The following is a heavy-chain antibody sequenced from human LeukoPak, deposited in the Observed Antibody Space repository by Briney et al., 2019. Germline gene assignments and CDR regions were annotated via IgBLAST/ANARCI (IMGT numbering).Heavy chain of an antibody. CDR1: EFIFSIYS. D-gene: IGHD5-12*01. J-gene: IGHJ5*02. CDR3: ARGYSGYDSSDP. V-gene: IGHV3-48*04. Sequence: GGSLRLSCVASEFIFSIYSMNWVRQAPGKGLEWISYISSSSSTTYYADSVKGRFTISRDNAKNSVYLQMNSLRAEDTAVYYCARGYSGYDSSDPWGQGTLVTVS. CDR2: ISSSSSTT.